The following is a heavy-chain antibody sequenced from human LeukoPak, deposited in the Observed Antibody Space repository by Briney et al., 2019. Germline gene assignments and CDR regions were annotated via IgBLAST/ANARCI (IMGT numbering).Heavy chain of an antibody. J-gene: IGHJ3*02. CDR1: GFTFSNYS. V-gene: IGHV3-33*01. CDR2: IWFDGIKK. CDR3: ARDLEDSSPLGAFDM. D-gene: IGHD3-22*01. Sequence: PGGSLRLSCAASGFTFSNYSMHWGRQVPGKGLEWVAAIWFDGIKKYYADSVKGRLTISRDNSKNTLYLQVNSLRAEDTAVYYCARDLEDSSPLGAFDMWGKGTMVTVSS.